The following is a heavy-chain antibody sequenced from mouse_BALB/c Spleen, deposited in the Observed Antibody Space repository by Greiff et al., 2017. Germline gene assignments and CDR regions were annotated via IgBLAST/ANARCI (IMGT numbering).Heavy chain of an antibody. J-gene: IGHJ4*01. V-gene: IGHV3-6*02. CDR3: AKYGNYRDYAMDY. Sequence: DVKLVESGPGLVKPSQSLSLTCSVTGYSITSGYYWNWIRQFPGNKLEWMGYISYDGSNNYNPSLKNRISITRDTSKNQFFLKLNSVTTEDTATYYCAKYGNYRDYAMDYWGQGTSVTVSS. D-gene: IGHD2-1*01. CDR1: GYSITSGYY. CDR2: ISYDGSN.